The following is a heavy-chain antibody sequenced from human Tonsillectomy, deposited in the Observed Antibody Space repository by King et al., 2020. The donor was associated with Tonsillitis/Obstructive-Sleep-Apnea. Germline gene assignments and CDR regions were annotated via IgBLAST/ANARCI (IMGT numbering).Heavy chain of an antibody. D-gene: IGHD2-2*01. CDR2: IYPGDSDT. CDR1: GYSFTSYC. V-gene: IGHV5-51*01. Sequence: VQLVESGAEVKKPGESLKISCKGSGYSFTSYCIGWVRQMPGKGLEWMGIIYPGDSDTSYSPSFQGQVTISADKTISTAYLQWSSLKASNTAVYYCAWQAYCSSTSCPLTHWGQGTLVTVSS. CDR3: AWQAYCSSTSCPLTH. J-gene: IGHJ4*02.